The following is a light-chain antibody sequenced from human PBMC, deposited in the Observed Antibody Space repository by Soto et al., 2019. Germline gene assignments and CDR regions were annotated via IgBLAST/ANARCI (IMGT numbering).Light chain of an antibody. V-gene: IGKV1-33*01. CDR3: QQFDSVPLT. Sequence: DVQMTQSPSSLSASVGDRVTITCQGSHDIGTYLNWYQHKPGKAPKLLIFDTSHLATGVPARFSGSGSDTYFTFTITNLQAEDFAAYYSQQFDSVPLTFGGGTHVEI. CDR2: DTS. CDR1: HDIGTY. J-gene: IGKJ4*01.